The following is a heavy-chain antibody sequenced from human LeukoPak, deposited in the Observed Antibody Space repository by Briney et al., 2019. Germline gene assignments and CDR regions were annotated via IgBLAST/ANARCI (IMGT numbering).Heavy chain of an antibody. Sequence: ASVKVSCKASGYTFTSYDINWVRQATGQGVEWRGWMNPNSGNTGNAQKFQGRVTMTRTTSITTAYMELSSLRSEDTAVYYCARGVSYGSGSYYAYWGQGTLVTVSS. D-gene: IGHD3-10*01. V-gene: IGHV1-8*01. CDR2: MNPNSGNT. CDR1: GYTFTSYD. J-gene: IGHJ4*02. CDR3: ARGVSYGSGSYYAY.